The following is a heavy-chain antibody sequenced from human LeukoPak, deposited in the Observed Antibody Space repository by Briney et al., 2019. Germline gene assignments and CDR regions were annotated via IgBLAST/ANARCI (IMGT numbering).Heavy chain of an antibody. V-gene: IGHV3-74*01. Sequence: PGGSLRLSCAGSGFIFSNYWMHWVRQAPGKGLVWVSRIISDGSGANYADSVKGRFTISRDNAKNMLCLQMNSLRTEDTAVYYCARYSVTTAGDYWGQGTLVTVSP. J-gene: IGHJ4*02. D-gene: IGHD4-17*01. CDR1: GFIFSNYW. CDR2: IISDGSGA. CDR3: ARYSVTTAGDY.